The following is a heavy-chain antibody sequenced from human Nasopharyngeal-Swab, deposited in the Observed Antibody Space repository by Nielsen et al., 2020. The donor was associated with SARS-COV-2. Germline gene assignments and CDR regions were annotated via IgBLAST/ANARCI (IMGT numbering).Heavy chain of an antibody. J-gene: IGHJ6*03. Sequence: GGSLRLSCAASGFTFSGSAMHWVRQASGKGLEWVGRIRSKATSYATAYAASVKGRFTISRDDSKNTAYLQMNSLKTEDTAVYYCTSSIAAAGSRYYYYYMDVWGKGTTVTVSS. D-gene: IGHD6-13*01. CDR2: IRSKATSYAT. V-gene: IGHV3-73*01. CDR3: TSSIAAAGSRYYYYYMDV. CDR1: GFTFSGSA.